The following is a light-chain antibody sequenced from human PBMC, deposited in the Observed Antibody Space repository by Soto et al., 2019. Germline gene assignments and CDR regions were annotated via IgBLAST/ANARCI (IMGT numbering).Light chain of an antibody. V-gene: IGKV3-15*01. CDR2: SAS. J-gene: IGKJ1*01. CDR1: QSVGIK. CDR3: QQYNTWPRT. Sequence: EVLMTQSPATLSVSPGERATLSCRASQSVGIKLAWYQQKPGQAPRLLMYSASTSATGIAARFSVGGSGTDVTVIISNLQAEDFAAYYCQQYNTWPRTVSQWTKVEIK.